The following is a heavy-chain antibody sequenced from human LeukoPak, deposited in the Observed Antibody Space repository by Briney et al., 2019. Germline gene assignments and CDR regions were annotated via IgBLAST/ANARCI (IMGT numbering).Heavy chain of an antibody. V-gene: IGHV4-30-4*01. CDR2: IYYSGST. CDR1: GGSISSGDYY. D-gene: IGHD2-2*01. Sequence: SQTLSLTCTVSGGSISSGDYYWSWIRQPPGKGLEWIGYIYYSGSTYYNPSLKSRVTISVDTSKNQFSLKLSSVTAADTAVYYCAREVVPAAGFDYWGQGTLDTVSS. J-gene: IGHJ4*02. CDR3: AREVVPAAGFDY.